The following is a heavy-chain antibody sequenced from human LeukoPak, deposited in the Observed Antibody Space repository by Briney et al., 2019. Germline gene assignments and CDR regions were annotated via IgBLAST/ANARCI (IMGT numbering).Heavy chain of an antibody. V-gene: IGHV4-34*01. D-gene: IGHD3-10*01. CDR1: GVSFSGYY. CDR3: ARHPPRRGAPLDNYYMDV. Sequence: PSETLSLTCAVYGVSFSGYYWSWIRQPPGKGLEWIGEINHSGSTNYNPSLKSRVSISVDTSKNQFSLKLSSVPAADTAVYYCARHPPRRGAPLDNYYMDVWGKGTTVTVSS. J-gene: IGHJ6*03. CDR2: INHSGST.